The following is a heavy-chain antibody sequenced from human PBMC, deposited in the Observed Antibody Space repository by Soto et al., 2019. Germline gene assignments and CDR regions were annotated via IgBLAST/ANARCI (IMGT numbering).Heavy chain of an antibody. D-gene: IGHD5-12*01. Sequence: RGESLKISCKASGYSFTSYWIGWVRQMPGKGLEWMGIIYPGDSDTRYRPSLLGQVTISADKSISTAYLQWSSLKASDTAIYYCARAIEVATIGWFDPWGQGTLVTVSS. V-gene: IGHV5-51*01. J-gene: IGHJ5*02. CDR3: ARAIEVATIGWFDP. CDR1: GYSFTSYW. CDR2: IYPGDSDT.